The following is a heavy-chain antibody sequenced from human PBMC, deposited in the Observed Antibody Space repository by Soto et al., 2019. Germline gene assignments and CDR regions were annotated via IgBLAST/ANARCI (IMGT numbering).Heavy chain of an antibody. J-gene: IGHJ4*02. CDR3: ARGSPYPIVLREAFFDY. Sequence: VGSLRLSCASSVCTFSSYWMSWVRHYPEKWLEWVANIKQDGSEIHYVDSVRGRFTISRDNAKNSLYLQMNGLRAEDTAVYYCARGSPYPIVLREAFFDYWGQGRLVSVSS. D-gene: IGHD2-8*02. CDR1: VCTFSSYW. CDR2: IKQDGSEI. V-gene: IGHV3-7*03.